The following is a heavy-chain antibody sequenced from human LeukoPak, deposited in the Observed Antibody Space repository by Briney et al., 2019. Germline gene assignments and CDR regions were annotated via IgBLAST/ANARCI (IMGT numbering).Heavy chain of an antibody. V-gene: IGHV1-18*01. Sequence: ASVKVSCKASGYTFTSYGISWVRQAPGQGLEWMGWISAYNGNTNYAQKLQGRVTMTTDTSTSTAYMELRSLRSDDTAVYYCARELWRYDILRYYYYGMDVWGQGTTVTVSS. J-gene: IGHJ6*02. CDR2: ISAYNGNT. CDR3: ARELWRYDILRYYYYGMDV. CDR1: GYTFTSYG. D-gene: IGHD3-9*01.